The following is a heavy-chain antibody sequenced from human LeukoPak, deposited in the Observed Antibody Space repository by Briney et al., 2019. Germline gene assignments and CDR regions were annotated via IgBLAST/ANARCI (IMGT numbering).Heavy chain of an antibody. D-gene: IGHD6-13*01. CDR2: ISSSSSYI. CDR3: ARDQSSSWYLTPDAFDI. CDR1: GFTFSSYS. V-gene: IGHV3-21*01. Sequence: PGGSLRLSCAASGFTFSSYSMNWVRQAPGKGLEWVSSISSSSSYIYYADSVKGRFTISRDNAKNSLYLQMNSLRAEDTAVYYCARDQSSSWYLTPDAFDIWGQGTMVTVSS. J-gene: IGHJ3*02.